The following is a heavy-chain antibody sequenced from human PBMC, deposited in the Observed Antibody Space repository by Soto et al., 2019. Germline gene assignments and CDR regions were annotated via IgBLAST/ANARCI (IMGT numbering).Heavy chain of an antibody. CDR3: AREGSSGWYNWFAP. D-gene: IGHD6-19*01. J-gene: IGHJ5*02. CDR2: IWYDGSNK. V-gene: IGHV3-33*01. CDR1: GFTFSSYG. Sequence: GGSLRLSCAASGFTFSSYGVHWVRQAPGKGLEWVAVIWYDGSNKYYADSVKGRFTISRDNSKNTLYLQMNSLRAEDTAVYYCAREGSSGWYNWFAPWGQGTLVTVSS.